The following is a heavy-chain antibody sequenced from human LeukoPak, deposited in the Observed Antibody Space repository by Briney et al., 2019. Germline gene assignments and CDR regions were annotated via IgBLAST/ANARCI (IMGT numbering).Heavy chain of an antibody. Sequence: GRSLRLSCAAAAFTFSSYAMHWVSQAPGKVLEWVAVISYDGSNKYYADSVKSRFTISRDNSKNTLYLQMNSLRAEDTAVYYCARDEELEVEAATLDYYYGMDVWGQGTTVTVSS. CDR2: ISYDGSNK. J-gene: IGHJ6*02. V-gene: IGHV3-30-3*01. CDR3: ARDEELEVEAATLDYYYGMDV. D-gene: IGHD2-15*01. CDR1: AFTFSSYA.